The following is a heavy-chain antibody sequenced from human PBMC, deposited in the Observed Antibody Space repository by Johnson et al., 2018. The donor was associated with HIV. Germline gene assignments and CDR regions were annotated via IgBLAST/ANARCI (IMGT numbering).Heavy chain of an antibody. V-gene: IGHV3-66*04. CDR3: AKRHGPIVGATHDAFDI. CDR1: GFIVSSNY. D-gene: IGHD1-26*01. CDR2: IYSGGST. Sequence: EVQLVESGGGLVQPGGSLRLSCAASGFIVSSNYMSWVRQAPGKGLEWVSVIYSGGSTYYADSVKGRFTISRDNSKNTLYLQMNSLRAEDTAVYYCAKRHGPIVGATHDAFDIWGQGTMVTVSS. J-gene: IGHJ3*02.